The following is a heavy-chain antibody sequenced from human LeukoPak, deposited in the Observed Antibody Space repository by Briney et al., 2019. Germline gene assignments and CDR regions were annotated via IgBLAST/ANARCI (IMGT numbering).Heavy chain of an antibody. CDR2: ISGSGGST. CDR1: GFTFSSYA. J-gene: IGHJ4*02. D-gene: IGHD1-26*01. CDR3: AKLEWDPKTPFDY. V-gene: IGHV3-23*01. Sequence: PGGSLRLSCAASGFTFSSYAISWVRQAPGKGLEWVSAISGSGGSTYYADSVKGRFTISRDNSKNTLYLQMNSLRAEDTTVYYCAKLEWDPKTPFDYWGQGTLVTVSS.